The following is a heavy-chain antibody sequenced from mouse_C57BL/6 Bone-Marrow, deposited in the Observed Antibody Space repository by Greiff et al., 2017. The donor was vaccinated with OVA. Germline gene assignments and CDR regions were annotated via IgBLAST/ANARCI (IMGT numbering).Heavy chain of an antibody. CDR1: GFTFSDFY. D-gene: IGHD2-1*01. Sequence: DVKLVESGGGLVQSGRSLRLSCATSGFTFSDFYMEWVRQAPGKGLEWIAARRNKANDYTTEYSASVKGRFIVSRDTSQSILYLQMNALRAEDTAIYYCARDADGNYYAMDYWGQGPSVTVSS. J-gene: IGHJ4*01. V-gene: IGHV7-1*01. CDR2: RRNKANDYTT. CDR3: ARDADGNYYAMDY.